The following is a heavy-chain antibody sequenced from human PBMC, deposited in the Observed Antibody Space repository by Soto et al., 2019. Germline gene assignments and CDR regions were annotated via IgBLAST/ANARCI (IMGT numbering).Heavy chain of an antibody. Sequence: ASVKVSCKASGYTFSDYYIHWVRQAPGQGLEWMGWVSPRRGSANFAQRCQGRVSMTRDTSITTAYMELRRLKFDDTAVYYGARGPYFGPAPGMDVWAQGTKVTVSS. J-gene: IGHJ6*01. V-gene: IGHV1-2*02. D-gene: IGHD2-2*01. CDR2: VSPRRGSA. CDR1: GYTFSDYY. CDR3: ARGPYFGPAPGMDV.